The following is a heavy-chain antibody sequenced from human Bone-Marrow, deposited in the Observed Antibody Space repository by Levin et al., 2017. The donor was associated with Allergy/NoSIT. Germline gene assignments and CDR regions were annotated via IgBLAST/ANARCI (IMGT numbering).Heavy chain of an antibody. CDR1: GFTFSNYA. D-gene: IGHD2-15*01. V-gene: IGHV3-30*18. J-gene: IGHJ4*02. Sequence: GGSLRLSCAVSGFTFSNYAMHWVRQAPGRGLEWVAFISLDGNTQYYADSVKGRFTFSRDNSNNTLHLQMNSLRVEDTAIYYCAKDTYTCSGGSCYFFDYWGEGALVTVSS. CDR3: AKDTYTCSGGSCYFFDY. CDR2: ISLDGNTQ.